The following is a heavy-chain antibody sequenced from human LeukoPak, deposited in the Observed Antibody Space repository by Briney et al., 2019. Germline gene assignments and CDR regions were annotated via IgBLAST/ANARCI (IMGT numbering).Heavy chain of an antibody. Sequence: GGSLRLSCAASGFTFNTYAMHWVRQAPGKGLEWVTVTSFDGGIKYYADSVRGRFTISRDNSKNTLYLQMNSLRPEDTAVYYCARVGYSDFWSGYYWDYWGQGALATVSS. CDR3: ARVGYSDFWSGYYWDY. V-gene: IGHV3-30-3*01. D-gene: IGHD3-3*01. J-gene: IGHJ4*02. CDR1: GFTFNTYA. CDR2: TSFDGGIK.